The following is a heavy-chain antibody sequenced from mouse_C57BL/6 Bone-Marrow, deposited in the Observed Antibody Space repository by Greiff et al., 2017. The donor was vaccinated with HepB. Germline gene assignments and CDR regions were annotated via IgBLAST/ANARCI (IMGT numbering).Heavy chain of an antibody. CDR1: GFSLTSHG. CDR3: ARSIYYDYDGYFDV. V-gene: IGHV2-6*03. D-gene: IGHD2-4*01. Sequence: VKLMESGPGLVAPSQSLSITCTVSGFSLTSHGVHWVRQPPGKGLEWLVVIWSDGSTTYNSALKSRLSISKDNSKSQVFLKMNSLQTDDTAMYYCARSIYYDYDGYFDVWGTGTTVTVSS. CDR2: IWSDGST. J-gene: IGHJ1*03.